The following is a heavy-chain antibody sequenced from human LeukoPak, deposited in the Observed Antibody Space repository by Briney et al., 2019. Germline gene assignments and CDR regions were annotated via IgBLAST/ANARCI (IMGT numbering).Heavy chain of an antibody. V-gene: IGHV3-74*01. D-gene: IGHD1-26*01. CDR2: INEDGSTT. CDR1: GFTFSSNW. CDR3: VRDLGGRSGH. Sequence: PGGSLRLSCAASGFTFSSNWMHWVRQAPGKGLVWVSRINEDGSTTNYADSVKGRSTIFRDNAKNTLYLQMNSLRAEDTDVYYCVRDLGGRSGHWGQGTLVTVSS. J-gene: IGHJ4*02.